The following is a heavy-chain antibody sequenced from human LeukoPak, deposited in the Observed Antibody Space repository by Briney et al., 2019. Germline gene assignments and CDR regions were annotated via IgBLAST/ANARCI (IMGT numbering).Heavy chain of an antibody. CDR2: ISNDGSNK. CDR3: ARVDCSSTSCYSRDWFDP. CDR1: GFTFSSYA. D-gene: IGHD2-2*01. J-gene: IGHJ5*02. V-gene: IGHV3-30-3*01. Sequence: GGSLRLSCAASGFTFSSYAMHWVRQAPGKGLEWVAVISNDGSNKYYADSVKGRFTISRNNSKNTLYLQMNSLRAEGTAVYYCARVDCSSTSCYSRDWFDPWGQGTLVTVSS.